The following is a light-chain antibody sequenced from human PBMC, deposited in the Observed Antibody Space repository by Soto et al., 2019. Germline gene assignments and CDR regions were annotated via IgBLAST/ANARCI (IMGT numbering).Light chain of an antibody. CDR3: QSYASSLTANFV. CDR2: GNN. Sequence: QSVLTQPPSVSGAPGQRVTISCTGSSSNIGAGYDVHWYQQLPGTAPKLLIYGNNNRPSGVPDRFSGSKSGTSASLTITGLRADDEADYYCQSYASSLTANFVFGTGTKVTVL. J-gene: IGLJ1*01. CDR1: SSNIGAGYD. V-gene: IGLV1-40*01.